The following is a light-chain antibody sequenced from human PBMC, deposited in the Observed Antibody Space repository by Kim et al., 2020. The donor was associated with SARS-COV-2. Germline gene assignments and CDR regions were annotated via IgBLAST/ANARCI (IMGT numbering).Light chain of an antibody. CDR3: QQFSDLYT. CDR2: GAS. V-gene: IGKV1-33*01. CDR1: EDISKY. Sequence: DIQMTQSPSSLSASVGDRVTITCQASEDISKYLNWYQQRPGNAPKLLISGASDLEPGVPSRFSGSGSGTYFSLTISSLHPEYFATYYCQQFSDLYTFGQGTKLEI. J-gene: IGKJ2*01.